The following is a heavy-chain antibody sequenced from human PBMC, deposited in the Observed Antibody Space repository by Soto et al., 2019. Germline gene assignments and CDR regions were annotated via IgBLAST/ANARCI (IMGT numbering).Heavy chain of an antibody. CDR2: IIPIFGTA. CDR3: AREFYDFWSATNYYYYGMDV. V-gene: IGHV1-69*13. J-gene: IGHJ6*02. CDR1: GYTFSDYG. D-gene: IGHD3-3*01. Sequence: ASVKVSCKTSGYTFSDYGVSWVRQAPGQGLEWMGGIIPIFGTANYAQKFQGRVTITADESTSTAYMELSSLRSEDTAVYYCAREFYDFWSATNYYYYGMDVWG.